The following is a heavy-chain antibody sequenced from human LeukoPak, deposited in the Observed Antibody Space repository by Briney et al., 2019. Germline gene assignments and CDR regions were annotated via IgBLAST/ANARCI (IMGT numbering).Heavy chain of an antibody. CDR2: IHQAGSVK. V-gene: IGHV3-7*04. CDR1: GFTFSTYW. D-gene: IGHD2-15*01. CDR3: GRGDKFSGDY. J-gene: IGHJ4*02. Sequence: PGGSLRLSCAASGFTFSTYWISWVRQAPGKGLEWVANIHQAGSVKYYVASVKGRFTISRDNAKISLYLQMNSLRAEDTAVYYCGRGDKFSGDYWGQGTLVTVSS.